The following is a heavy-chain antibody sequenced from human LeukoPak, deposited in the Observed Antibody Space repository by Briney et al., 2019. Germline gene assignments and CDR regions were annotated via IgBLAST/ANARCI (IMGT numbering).Heavy chain of an antibody. CDR3: ARDGAWDCTNGVCYLGY. V-gene: IGHV1-69*01. CDR2: IIPIFGTA. CDR1: GGTFSSYA. J-gene: IGHJ4*02. D-gene: IGHD2-8*01. Sequence: GSSVKVSCKASGGTFSSYAISWVRQAPGQGLEWMGGIIPIFGTANYAQKFQGRVTITADESTSTAYMELSSLRSEDTAVYYCARDGAWDCTNGVCYLGYWGQGTLVTVSS.